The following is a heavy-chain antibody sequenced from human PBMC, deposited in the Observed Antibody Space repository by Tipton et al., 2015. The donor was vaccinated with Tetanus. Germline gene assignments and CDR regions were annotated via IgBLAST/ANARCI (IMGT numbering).Heavy chain of an antibody. CDR3: ARPVKQWLVPVDS. CDR2: INPSGGA. CDR1: GGSFSGHY. V-gene: IGHV4-34*01. D-gene: IGHD6-19*01. J-gene: IGHJ4*02. Sequence: TQSLTCAVSGGSFSGHYWSWIRRPPGEGLEWIGEINPSGGASYNPSLKSRVTISVDTSKNQFSLKLTSVTAADTAVYYCARPVKQWLVPVDSWGQGTLVTVSS.